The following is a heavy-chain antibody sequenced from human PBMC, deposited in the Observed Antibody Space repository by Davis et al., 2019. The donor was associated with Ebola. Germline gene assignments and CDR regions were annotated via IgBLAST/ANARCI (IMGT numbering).Heavy chain of an antibody. CDR3: ARTGFANNWFDP. CDR2: IRYDGSNK. CDR1: GFAFSTYS. J-gene: IGHJ5*02. D-gene: IGHD2-8*02. Sequence: PGGSLRLSCAASGFAFSTYSMNWVRQAPGKGLEWVAFIRYDGSNKYYADSVKGRFTISRDNSKNTLYLQMNSLRGEDTAVYYCARTGFANNWFDPWGQGTLVTVSS. V-gene: IGHV3-30*02.